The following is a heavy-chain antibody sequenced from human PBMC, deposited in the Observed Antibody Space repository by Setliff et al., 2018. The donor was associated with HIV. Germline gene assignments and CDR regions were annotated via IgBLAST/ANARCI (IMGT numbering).Heavy chain of an antibody. D-gene: IGHD2-21*01. CDR3: ARYCGGSDCYYFDY. V-gene: IGHV1-46*01. CDR1: GYDFSSYY. Sequence: GASVKVSCKASGYDFSSYYMHWVRQVPGQGLEWMGIINPSGDTTSYAQKFQGRVTMTRDTSTSTDYWELSSLGSEDTAVYYCARYCGGSDCYYFDYWGQGTLVTVSS. CDR2: INPSGDTT. J-gene: IGHJ4*02.